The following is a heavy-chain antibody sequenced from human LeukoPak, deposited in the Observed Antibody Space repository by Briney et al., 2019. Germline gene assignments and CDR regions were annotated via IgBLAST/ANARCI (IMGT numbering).Heavy chain of an antibody. Sequence: PGGSLRLSCAASGFTVSSKYMSWVRQAPGKGLEWVSVIYSGGSTYYADSVKGRFTISRDNSKNTLYLQMSSLRVEDTAVYYCASMASYSGYDFDYWGQGTLVTVSS. CDR3: ASMASYSGYDFDY. CDR2: IYSGGST. V-gene: IGHV3-53*01. CDR1: GFTVSSKY. D-gene: IGHD5-12*01. J-gene: IGHJ4*02.